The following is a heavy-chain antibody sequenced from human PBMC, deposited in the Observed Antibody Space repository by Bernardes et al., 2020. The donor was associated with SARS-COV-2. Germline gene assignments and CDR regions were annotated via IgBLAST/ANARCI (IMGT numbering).Heavy chain of an antibody. D-gene: IGHD3-10*01. Sequence: GGSLRLSRAASGFSFSPNAVGWVRQSPGKGLEWVAIISAPGGVAYYADSVKGRFTISRDNSKNTLYLQMNSLRVEDTALYYCAKAYGSGGYNWFDPWSLGNVV. V-gene: IGHV3-23*01. CDR2: ISAPGGVA. CDR1: GFSFSPNA. J-gene: IGHJ5*02. CDR3: AKAYGSGGYNWFDP.